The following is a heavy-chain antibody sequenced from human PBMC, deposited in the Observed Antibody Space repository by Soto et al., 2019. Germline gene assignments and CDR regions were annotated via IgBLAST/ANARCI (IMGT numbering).Heavy chain of an antibody. V-gene: IGHV1-69*01. Sequence: QVQLVQSGAEVKKPGSSVKVSCKASGATFSNFAISWVRQAPGQGLEWMGGFIPIFGTPNYAQRFPGRLTISADESPSAAYTELSSLRSEDTAVYYCARFEQLVVHWGQGTLVTVSS. CDR1: GATFSNFA. CDR2: FIPIFGTP. D-gene: IGHD6-13*01. J-gene: IGHJ1*01. CDR3: ARFEQLVVH.